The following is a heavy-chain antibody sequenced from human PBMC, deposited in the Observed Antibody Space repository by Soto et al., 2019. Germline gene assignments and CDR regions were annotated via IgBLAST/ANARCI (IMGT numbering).Heavy chain of an antibody. D-gene: IGHD1-1*01. V-gene: IGHV1-46*01. Sequence: VQLVQSGAEVKKPGASVQVSCKTSGYSFSNYSMHWVRQVPGQGLEWMGKINPNGGSTSLAQKFKDAGTLTRDTSTNTVYMELSSLTSEDTAVYYCARDGVQLWPRYYFDYWGQGTLVTVSS. CDR1: GYSFSNYS. J-gene: IGHJ4*02. CDR3: ARDGVQLWPRYYFDY. CDR2: INPNGGST.